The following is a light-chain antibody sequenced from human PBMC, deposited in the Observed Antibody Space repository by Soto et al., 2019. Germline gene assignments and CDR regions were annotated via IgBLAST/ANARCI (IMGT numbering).Light chain of an antibody. CDR1: QRISIN. CDR2: DAS. CDR3: QQYDKWPIT. J-gene: IGKJ3*01. V-gene: IGKV3-15*01. Sequence: EIVLTQSPATLSVSPGERVTLSCRASQRISINLAWYQQRPGQSPRLLIYDASTRATGIPAGFSGSGSETEFTLTISGLQSEDFAVYYCQQYDKWPITFGPGTKVDIK.